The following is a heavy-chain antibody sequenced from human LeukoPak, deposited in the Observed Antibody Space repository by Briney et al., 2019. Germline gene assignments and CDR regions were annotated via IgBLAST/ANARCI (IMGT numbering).Heavy chain of an antibody. CDR3: AKVAGPYSSGWYDSPTLYYYYGMDV. J-gene: IGHJ6*02. CDR2: ISGSGGST. V-gene: IGHV3-23*01. D-gene: IGHD6-19*01. CDR1: GFTFSSYA. Sequence: GGSLRLSCAASGFTFSSYAMSWVRQAPGKGLEWVSAISGSGGSTYYADSVKGRFTISRDNSKNTLYPQMNSLRAEDTAVYYCAKVAGPYSSGWYDSPTLYYYYGMDVWGQGTTVTVSS.